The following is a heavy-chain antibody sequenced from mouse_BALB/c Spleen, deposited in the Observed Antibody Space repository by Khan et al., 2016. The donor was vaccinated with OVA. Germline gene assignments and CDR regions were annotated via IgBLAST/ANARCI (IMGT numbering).Heavy chain of an antibody. CDR2: VSPGSGSP. J-gene: IGHJ4*01. Sequence: DLVKPGASVKLSCKASGYTFTSYWINWIKQRPGQCLEWIGRVSPGSGSPYYNEMFKGKATVTVDKSSSTAYIHLNSLSSEDSAVYFCTRSNYYGNSLYAMDYWGQGTSVTVSS. V-gene: IGHV1S41*01. CDR3: TRSNYYGNSLYAMDY. CDR1: GYTFTSYW. D-gene: IGHD1-1*01.